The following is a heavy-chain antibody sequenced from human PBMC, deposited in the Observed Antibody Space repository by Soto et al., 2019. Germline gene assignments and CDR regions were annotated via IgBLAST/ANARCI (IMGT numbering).Heavy chain of an antibody. Sequence: EVQLLESGGGLVQPGGSLRLSCAASGFTFSIYALNWVRQAPGKGLEWVSVISGSGDNTYYADSVKGRFTISRDNSKNTLHLQMNSLRAADTAVYYCAKDLGTDDFWSAYYTYYYMEVWGKGTTVTVSS. J-gene: IGHJ6*03. D-gene: IGHD3-3*01. V-gene: IGHV3-23*01. CDR2: ISGSGDNT. CDR3: AKDLGTDDFWSAYYTYYYMEV. CDR1: GFTFSIYA.